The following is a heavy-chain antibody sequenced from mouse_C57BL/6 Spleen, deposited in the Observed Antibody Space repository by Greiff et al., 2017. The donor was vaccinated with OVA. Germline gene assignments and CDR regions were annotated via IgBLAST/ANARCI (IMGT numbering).Heavy chain of an antibody. D-gene: IGHD1-1*01. CDR1: GFTFSNYW. V-gene: IGHV6-3*01. CDR3: TDITTVAHYAMDY. CDR2: IRLKSDNYAT. J-gene: IGHJ4*01. Sequence: EVMLVESGGGLVQPGGSMKLSCVASGFTFSNYWMNWVRQSPEKGLEWVAQIRLKSDNYATHYAESVKGRFTISRDDSKSSVYLQMNNLRAEDTGIYYCTDITTVAHYAMDYWGQGTSVTVSS.